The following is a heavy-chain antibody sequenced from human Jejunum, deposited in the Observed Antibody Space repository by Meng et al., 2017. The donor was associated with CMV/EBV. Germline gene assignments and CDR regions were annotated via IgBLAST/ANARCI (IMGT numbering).Heavy chain of an antibody. Sequence: LSCAASGFTFSMSGMHWVRRAPGKGLEWVAVIWRDGDNDNYADSVKGRFTISRDNSKNTVYLQMNSLRAEDTAVYYCAKGLNGNFFDHWGQGTLVTVSS. CDR1: GFTFSMSG. D-gene: IGHD3/OR15-3a*01. CDR2: IWRDGDND. V-gene: IGHV3-33*06. CDR3: AKGLNGNFFDH. J-gene: IGHJ4*02.